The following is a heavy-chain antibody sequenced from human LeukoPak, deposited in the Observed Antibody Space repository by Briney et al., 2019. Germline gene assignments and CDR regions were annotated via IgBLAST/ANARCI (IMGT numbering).Heavy chain of an antibody. Sequence: SETLSLTCTVSGGSISSYYWSWIRQPPGKGLEWIGYIYYSGSTNYNPSLKSRVTISVDTSKNQFSLKLGSVTAADTAVYYCARELRDGYTPYYYYYMDVWGKGTTVTVSS. D-gene: IGHD5-24*01. CDR3: ARELRDGYTPYYYYYMDV. J-gene: IGHJ6*03. CDR1: GGSISSYY. V-gene: IGHV4-59*01. CDR2: IYYSGST.